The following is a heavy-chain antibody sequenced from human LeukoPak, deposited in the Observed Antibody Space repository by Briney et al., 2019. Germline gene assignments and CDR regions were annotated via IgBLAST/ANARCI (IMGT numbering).Heavy chain of an antibody. CDR2: INHSGST. Sequence: SETLSLTCAVYGGSFSGYYWSWIRQPPGKGLEWIGEINHSGSTNYNPSLKSRVTISVDTSKNQFSLKLSSVTAADTAVYYCARGAGYYDFWSGRPGNYYYGMDVWGQGTTVTVSS. CDR1: GGSFSGYY. CDR3: ARGAGYYDFWSGRPGNYYYGMDV. J-gene: IGHJ6*02. D-gene: IGHD3-3*01. V-gene: IGHV4-34*01.